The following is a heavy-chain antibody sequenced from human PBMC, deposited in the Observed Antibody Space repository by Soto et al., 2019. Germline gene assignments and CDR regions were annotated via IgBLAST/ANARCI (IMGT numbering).Heavy chain of an antibody. J-gene: IGHJ4*02. CDR2: INHSGST. CDR3: AKELSSSDAY. CDR1: GGSFSGYY. D-gene: IGHD6-6*01. V-gene: IGHV4-34*01. Sequence: PSETLSLTCAVYGGSFSGYYWSWIRQPPGKGLEWIGEINHSGSTNYNPSLKSRVTISVDTSKNQFSLKLSSVTAADTAVYYCAKELSSSDAYWGQGTLVTVSS.